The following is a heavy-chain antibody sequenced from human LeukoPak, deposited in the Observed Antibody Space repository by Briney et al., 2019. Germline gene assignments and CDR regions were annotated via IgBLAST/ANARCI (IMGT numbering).Heavy chain of an antibody. Sequence: GGSLRLSCTASRLTFSDFYMSWIRQAPGKGLQWVSYISGTGSNIYYADSVKGRFTISRDNAKNSVHLQMNSLRAEDTAMCYCAAYYGSGSYRNWFDPWGQGSLVTVSS. CDR3: AAYYGSGSYRNWFDP. D-gene: IGHD3-10*01. J-gene: IGHJ5*02. CDR1: RLTFSDFY. V-gene: IGHV3-11*01. CDR2: ISGTGSNI.